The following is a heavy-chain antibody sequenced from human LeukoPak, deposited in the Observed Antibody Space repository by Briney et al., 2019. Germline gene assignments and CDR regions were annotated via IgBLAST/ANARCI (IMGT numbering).Heavy chain of an antibody. J-gene: IGHJ6*02. V-gene: IGHV4-34*01. CDR1: GGSFNGYY. Sequence: SETLSLTCAVYGGSFNGYYWSWIRQPPGKGLEWIGEINHSGSTNYNPSLKSRVTISVDTSKNQFSLKLSSVTAADTAVYYCARVPFRYCSSTSCYTANYYYYGMDVWGQGTTVTVSS. CDR3: ARVPFRYCSSTSCYTANYYYYGMDV. CDR2: INHSGST. D-gene: IGHD2-2*02.